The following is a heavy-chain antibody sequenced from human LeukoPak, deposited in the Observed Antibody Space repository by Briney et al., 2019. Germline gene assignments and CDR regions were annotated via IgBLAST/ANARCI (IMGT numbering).Heavy chain of an antibody. J-gene: IGHJ4*02. CDR3: AKDRSIAAAGTLDY. CDR2: IRYDGSNK. D-gene: IGHD6-13*01. CDR1: GFTFSSYG. Sequence: GGSLRLSCAASGFTFSSYGMHWVRQAPGKGLEWVAFIRYDGSNKYYADSVKGRFTISRDNSKNMLYLQMNSLRAEDTAVYYCAKDRSIAAAGTLDYWGQGTLVTVSS. V-gene: IGHV3-30*02.